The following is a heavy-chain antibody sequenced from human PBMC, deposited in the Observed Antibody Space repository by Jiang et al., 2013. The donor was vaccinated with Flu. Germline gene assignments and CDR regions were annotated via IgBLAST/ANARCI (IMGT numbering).Heavy chain of an antibody. J-gene: IGHJ6*04. CDR1: GGSFSGYY. CDR3: ASEYYDILTGYSGDYYYGMDV. Sequence: LLKPSETLSLTCAVYGGSFSGYYWSWIRQPPGKGLEWIGEINHSGSTNYNPSLKSRVTISVDTSKNQFSLKLSSVTAADTAVYYCASEYYDILTGYSGDYYYGMDVWGKGTTVTVSS. D-gene: IGHD3-9*01. V-gene: IGHV4-34*01. CDR2: INHSGST.